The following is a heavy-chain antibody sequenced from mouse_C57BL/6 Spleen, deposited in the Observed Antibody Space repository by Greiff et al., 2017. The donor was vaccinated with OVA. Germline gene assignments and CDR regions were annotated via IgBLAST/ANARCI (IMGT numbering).Heavy chain of an antibody. V-gene: IGHV1-64*01. CDR1: GYTFTSYW. CDR2: IHPNSGST. CDR3: AIITTVVGYFDV. J-gene: IGHJ1*03. Sequence: VQLQQPGAELVKPGASVKLSCKASGYTFTSYWMHWVKQRPGQGLEWIGMIHPNSGSTNYNEKFKSKATLTVDKSSSTAYMQLSSLTSEDSAVYYCAIITTVVGYFDVWGTGTTVTVSS. D-gene: IGHD1-1*01.